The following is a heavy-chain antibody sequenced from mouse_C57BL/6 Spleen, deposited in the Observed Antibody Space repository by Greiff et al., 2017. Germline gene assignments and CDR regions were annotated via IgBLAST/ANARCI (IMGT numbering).Heavy chain of an antibody. V-gene: IGHV2-2*01. J-gene: IGHJ4*01. CDR1: GFSLTSYG. CDR3: ARNPYYYGSSYGYAMDY. CDR2: IWSGGST. Sequence: VHLVESGPGLVQPSQSLSITCTVSGFSLTSYGVHWVRQSPGKGLEWLGVIWSGGSTDYNAAFISRLSISKDNSKSQVFFKMNSLQADDTAIYYCARNPYYYGSSYGYAMDYWGQGTSVTVSS. D-gene: IGHD1-1*01.